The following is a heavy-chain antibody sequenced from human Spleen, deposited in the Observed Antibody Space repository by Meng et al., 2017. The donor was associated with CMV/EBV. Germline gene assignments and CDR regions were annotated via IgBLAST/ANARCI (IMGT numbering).Heavy chain of an antibody. J-gene: IGHJ3*02. V-gene: IGHV4-39*07. D-gene: IGHD3-10*01. Sequence: SETLSLTCTVPGGSISSGSYYWGWIRQPPGKGLEWIGSIYYSGNTYYNPSLKSRVTISVDTSKNQFSLKLSSVTAADTAVYYCARTPMVRGVIRAFYIRGQGTMVTVSS. CDR3: ARTPMVRGVIRAFYI. CDR2: IYYSGNT. CDR1: GGSISSGSYY.